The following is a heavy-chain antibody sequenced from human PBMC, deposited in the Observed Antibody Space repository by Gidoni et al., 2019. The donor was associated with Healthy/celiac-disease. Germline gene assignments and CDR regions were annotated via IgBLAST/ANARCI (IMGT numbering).Heavy chain of an antibody. CDR3: TRGLPMVRGVKSMDV. V-gene: IGHV3-49*04. Sequence: EVQLVESGGGLVQPGRSLRVSCTASGFPFGDYAMSWVRQAPGKGLEWVGFIRSKAYGGTTEYAASVKGRLTISRDDSKSIAYLQMNSLKTEDTAVYYCTRGLPMVRGVKSMDVWGQGTTVTVSS. J-gene: IGHJ6*02. CDR2: IRSKAYGGTT. D-gene: IGHD3-10*01. CDR1: GFPFGDYA.